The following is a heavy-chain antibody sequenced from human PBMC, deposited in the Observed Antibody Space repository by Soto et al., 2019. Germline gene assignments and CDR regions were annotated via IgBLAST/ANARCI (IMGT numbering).Heavy chain of an antibody. Sequence: GVSLRLSCAASGFTFSSYAMSWVRQAPGKGLEWVSAISGSGGSTYYADSVKGRFTISRDNSKNTLYLQMNSLRAEDTAVYYCAKGSNSWYGQNWFDPWGQGTLVTVSS. J-gene: IGHJ5*02. V-gene: IGHV3-23*01. CDR2: ISGSGGST. CDR3: AKGSNSWYGQNWFDP. CDR1: GFTFSSYA. D-gene: IGHD6-13*01.